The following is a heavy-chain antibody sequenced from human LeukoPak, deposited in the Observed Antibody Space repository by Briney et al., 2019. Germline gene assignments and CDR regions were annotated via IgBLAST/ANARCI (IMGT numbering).Heavy chain of an antibody. CDR3: ARDGYFDY. V-gene: IGHV1-18*01. Sequence: ASAKVSCKASGYTLINYGIAWVRQAPGQGLEWMGWISANNGNTNYAQKLQGRVTMTTDSSSSIAYMELSSLRSDDTAVYYCARDGYFDYWGQGTLVTVFS. CDR1: GYTLINYG. J-gene: IGHJ4*02. CDR2: ISANNGNT.